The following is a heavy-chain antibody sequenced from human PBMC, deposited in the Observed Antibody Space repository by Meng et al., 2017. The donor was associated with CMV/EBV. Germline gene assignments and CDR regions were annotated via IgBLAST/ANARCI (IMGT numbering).Heavy chain of an antibody. D-gene: IGHD2-2*01. CDR1: GGTFSSYT. Sequence: SVKVSCKASGGTFSSYTISGVRQAPGQGLEWMGGIIPIFGTANYAQKFQGRVTITTDESTSTAYMELSSLRSEDTAVYYCARESGGYCSSTSCPIDYWGQGTLVTVSS. V-gene: IGHV1-69*05. CDR3: ARESGGYCSSTSCPIDY. J-gene: IGHJ4*02. CDR2: IIPIFGTA.